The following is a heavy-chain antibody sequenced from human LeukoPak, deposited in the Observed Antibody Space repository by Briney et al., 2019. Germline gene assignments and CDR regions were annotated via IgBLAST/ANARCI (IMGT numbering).Heavy chain of an antibody. V-gene: IGHV1-18*01. CDR1: GYTFTSYA. D-gene: IGHD2-15*01. J-gene: IGHJ6*02. CDR3: ARRILFYGMDV. CDR2: ISAYSGNT. Sequence: ASVKVSCKASGYTFTSYAMHWVRQAPGQRLEWMGWISAYSGNTNYAQKLQGRVTMTTDTSTSTAYMELRSLRSDDTAVYYCARRILFYGMDVWGQGTTVTVSS.